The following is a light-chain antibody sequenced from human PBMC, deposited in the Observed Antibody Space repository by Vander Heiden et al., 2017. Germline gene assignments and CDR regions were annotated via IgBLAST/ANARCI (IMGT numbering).Light chain of an antibody. V-gene: IGKV1-39*01. CDR1: EDLGIY. Sequence: IHMTPSPSSLSASIGDTVPITRRASEDLGIYLQWFQVKRRKAPKLLIYAASDLQRGVPSRFSGSGSSSEFTLTISGLQDEDLATYYCQQTEASPWTFGRGTTV. CDR2: AAS. CDR3: QQTEASPWT. J-gene: IGKJ1*01.